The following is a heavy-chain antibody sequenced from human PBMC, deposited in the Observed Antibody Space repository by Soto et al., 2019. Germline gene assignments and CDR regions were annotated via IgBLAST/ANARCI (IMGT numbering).Heavy chain of an antibody. D-gene: IGHD2-15*01. CDR3: ATWPPRGPSNNYGLDL. Sequence: QLLESGVRMVLPGGSLRLSCAASTFTFRSYVMNWVRHVPGKGLEGVAAITGCGGATYYAESVKGRFTVSRDNSKNTLFLQMDGLSVDDTGLYCCATWPPRGPSNNYGLDLWGQGTTVTVS. V-gene: IGHV3-23*01. CDR2: ITGCGGAT. CDR1: TFTFRSYV. J-gene: IGHJ6*02.